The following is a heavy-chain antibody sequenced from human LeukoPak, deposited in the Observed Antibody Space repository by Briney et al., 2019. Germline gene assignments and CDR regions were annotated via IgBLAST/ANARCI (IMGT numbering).Heavy chain of an antibody. Sequence: PSETLCLTCTVSGGSISGYYWSWIRQPPGKGLEWIGYIYYSGSTNYNPSLKSRVTISVDTSKNQFSLKLSSVTAADTAVYYCARLAGYYDILTGYYTSNYFDYWGQGTLVTVSS. CDR2: IYYSGST. CDR3: ARLAGYYDILTGYYTSNYFDY. D-gene: IGHD3-9*01. J-gene: IGHJ4*02. CDR1: GGSISGYY. V-gene: IGHV4-59*08.